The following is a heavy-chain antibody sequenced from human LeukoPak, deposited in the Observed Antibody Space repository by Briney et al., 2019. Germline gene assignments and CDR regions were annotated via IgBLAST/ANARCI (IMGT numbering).Heavy chain of an antibody. CDR1: GGSISSGSYY. J-gene: IGHJ3*02. Sequence: SETLSLTCTVSGGSISSGSYYWSWIRQPAGKGLEWIGRIYTSGSTNYNPSLKSRVTISVDTSKNQFSLKLSSVTAADTAVYYCAREKSITMVRGWAFDIWGQGTMVTVSS. CDR3: AREKSITMVRGWAFDI. V-gene: IGHV4-61*02. CDR2: IYTSGST. D-gene: IGHD3-10*01.